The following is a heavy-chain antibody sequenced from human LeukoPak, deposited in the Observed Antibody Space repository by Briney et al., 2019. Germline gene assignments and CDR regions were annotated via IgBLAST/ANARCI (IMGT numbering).Heavy chain of an antibody. J-gene: IGHJ4*02. Sequence: PSETLSLTCTVSGGSISSYYWSWIRQPPGKGLEWIGYIYYSGSTNYNPSLKSRVTISVDTSKNQFSLKLSSVTAADTAVYYCARHVKDIVVVPAAYYFDYWGKGTLVTVSS. V-gene: IGHV4-59*08. CDR1: GGSISSYY. CDR2: IYYSGST. D-gene: IGHD2-2*01. CDR3: ARHVKDIVVVPAAYYFDY.